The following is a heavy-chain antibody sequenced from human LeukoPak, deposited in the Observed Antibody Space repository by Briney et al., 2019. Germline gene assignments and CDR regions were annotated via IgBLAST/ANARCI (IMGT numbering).Heavy chain of an antibody. Sequence: PGGSLRLSCAASGFSFSSYRMMWVRQAPGKGLEWVSSISSSSSYIYYADSVKGRFTISRDNARNSLYLQMNSLRAEDTAVYYCARERTGIVGATSAFRYWGQGTLVTVSS. V-gene: IGHV3-21*01. D-gene: IGHD1-26*01. CDR1: GFSFSSYR. CDR2: ISSSSSYI. J-gene: IGHJ4*02. CDR3: ARERTGIVGATSAFRY.